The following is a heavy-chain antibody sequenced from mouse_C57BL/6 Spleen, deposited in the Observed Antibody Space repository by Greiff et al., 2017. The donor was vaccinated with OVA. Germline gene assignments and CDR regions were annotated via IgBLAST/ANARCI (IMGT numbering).Heavy chain of an antibody. V-gene: IGHV1-80*01. J-gene: IGHJ2*01. CDR2: IYPGDGDT. D-gene: IGHD1-1*01. CDR3: ARSYGSTSFDY. CDR1: GYAFSSYW. Sequence: VQGVESGAELVKPGASVKISCKASGYAFSSYWMNWVKQRPGKGLEWIGQIYPGDGDTNYNGKFKGKATLTADKSSSTAYMQLSSLTSEDSAVYFCARSYGSTSFDYWGQGTTLTVSS.